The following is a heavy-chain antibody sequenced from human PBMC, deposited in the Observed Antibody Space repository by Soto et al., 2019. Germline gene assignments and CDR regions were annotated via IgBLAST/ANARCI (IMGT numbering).Heavy chain of an antibody. CDR2: ISYDGSNK. J-gene: IGHJ6*02. Sequence: QVQLVESGGGVVQPGRSLRLSCAASGFTFSSYGMHWVRQAPGKGLEWVAVISYDGSNKYYADSVKGRFTISRDNSKNTLYLQMNSLRAEDTAVNYCAKDLLGPGRADGMDVWGQGTTGTVSS. D-gene: IGHD7-27*01. CDR1: GFTFSSYG. V-gene: IGHV3-30*18. CDR3: AKDLLGPGRADGMDV.